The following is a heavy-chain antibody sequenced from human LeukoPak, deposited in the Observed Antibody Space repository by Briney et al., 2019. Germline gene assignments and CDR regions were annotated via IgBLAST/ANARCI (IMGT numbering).Heavy chain of an antibody. Sequence: ASVNVSCTASGYTFTGYYMHWVRQAPGQGLEWMGWINPNSGGTNYAQKFQGRVTMTRDTSISTAYMELSRLRSDDTAVYYCARVSSAVAGSIDYWGQGTLVTVSS. CDR3: ARVSSAVAGSIDY. CDR2: INPNSGGT. V-gene: IGHV1-2*02. J-gene: IGHJ4*02. CDR1: GYTFTGYY. D-gene: IGHD6-19*01.